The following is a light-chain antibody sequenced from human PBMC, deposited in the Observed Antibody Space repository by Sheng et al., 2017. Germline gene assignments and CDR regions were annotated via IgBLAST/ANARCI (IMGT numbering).Light chain of an antibody. V-gene: IGLV3-1*01. J-gene: IGLJ2*01. CDR2: QDN. CDR3: QAWDSREVV. Sequence: SYELTQPPSVSVSPGQTASITCSGDKLGDKYACWYQQKPGQSPVLVIYQDNKRPSGIPERFSGSNSGNTATLTISGTQAMDEADYYCQAWDSREVVFGGGTEADRP. CDR1: KLGDKY.